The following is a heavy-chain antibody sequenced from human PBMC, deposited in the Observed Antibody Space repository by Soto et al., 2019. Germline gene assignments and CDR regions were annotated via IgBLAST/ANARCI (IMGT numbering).Heavy chain of an antibody. CDR1: GFTFSSYG. CDR2: ISYDGSNK. J-gene: IGHJ4*02. V-gene: IGHV3-30*18. D-gene: IGHD6-19*01. CDR3: AKDGAGPHPSGWYVDY. Sequence: QVQLVESGGGVVQPGRSLRLSCAASGFTFSSYGMHWVRQAPGKGLEWVAVISYDGSNKYYADSVKGRFTISRDNXKXXLYLQMNSLRAEDTAVYYCAKDGAGPHPSGWYVDYWGQGTLVTVSS.